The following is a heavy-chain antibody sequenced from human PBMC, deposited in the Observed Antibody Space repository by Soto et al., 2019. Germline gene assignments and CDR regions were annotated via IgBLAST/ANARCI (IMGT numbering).Heavy chain of an antibody. Sequence: GVSLRLSCSASGFTFSSCAMHWVRQAPGKGLEYVSAISSNGGSTYYADSVKGRFTISRDNSKNTLYLQMSSLRAEDTAVYYCVKDLRYFEWLSGPYYYYGMDVWGQGTTVNVSS. CDR3: VKDLRYFEWLSGPYYYYGMDV. CDR2: ISSNGGST. V-gene: IGHV3-64D*08. J-gene: IGHJ6*02. CDR1: GFTFSSCA. D-gene: IGHD3-9*01.